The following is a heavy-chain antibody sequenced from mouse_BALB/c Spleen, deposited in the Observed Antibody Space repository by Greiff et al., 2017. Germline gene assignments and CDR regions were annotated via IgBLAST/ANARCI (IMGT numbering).Heavy chain of an antibody. V-gene: IGHV1S81*02. J-gene: IGHJ3*01. CDR3: ARGGYGNYPWFAY. CDR1: GYTFTSYW. CDR2: INPSNGRT. Sequence: QVQLQQPGAELVRPGASVKLSCQASGYTFTSYWMHWVKQRPGQGLEWIGEINPSNGRTNYNEKFKSKATLTVDKSSSTAYMQLSSLTSEDSAVYYCARGGYGNYPWFAYWGQGTLVTVSA. D-gene: IGHD2-1*01.